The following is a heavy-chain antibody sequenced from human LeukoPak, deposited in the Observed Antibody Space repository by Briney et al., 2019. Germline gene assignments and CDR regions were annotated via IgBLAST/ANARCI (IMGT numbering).Heavy chain of an antibody. V-gene: IGHV1-69*04. CDR1: GGTFSSYA. Sequence: GASVTVSCKASGGTFSSYAISWVRQASGQGLEWMGRIIPIFGIANYAQKFQGRVTITADKSTSTAYMELSSLRSEDTAVYYCARPHCGGDCYSFDYWGQGTLVTVSS. D-gene: IGHD2-21*02. CDR3: ARPHCGGDCYSFDY. J-gene: IGHJ4*02. CDR2: IIPIFGIA.